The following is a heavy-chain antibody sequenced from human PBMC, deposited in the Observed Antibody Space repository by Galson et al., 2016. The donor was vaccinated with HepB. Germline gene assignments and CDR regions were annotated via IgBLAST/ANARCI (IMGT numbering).Heavy chain of an antibody. V-gene: IGHV1-46*01. J-gene: IGHJ4*02. CDR3: ARERGNYAYFDY. CDR2: INPSGGDT. CDR1: GYTFTSYF. Sequence: SVKVSCKASGYTFTSYFMHWVRQAPGQGLEWMGIINPSGGDTGYAQKFQGRVTMTRDTSTDTAYMELRSLRSDDTAIYYCARERGNYAYFDYWGQGTLVTVSS. D-gene: IGHD4-11*01.